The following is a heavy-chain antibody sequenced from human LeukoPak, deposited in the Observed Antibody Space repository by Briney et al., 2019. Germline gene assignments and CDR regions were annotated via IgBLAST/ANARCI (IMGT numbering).Heavy chain of an antibody. CDR2: IYTSGST. D-gene: IGHD6-13*01. Sequence: PSETLSLTCTVSGGSISSYYWSWIRQPAGKGLEWIGRIYTSGSTNYNPSLKSRVTMSVDTSKNQFSLKLSSVTAADTAVYYCARSPDSSSWYWFDPWGQGTLVTVSS. J-gene: IGHJ5*02. V-gene: IGHV4-4*07. CDR3: ARSPDSSSWYWFDP. CDR1: GGSISSYY.